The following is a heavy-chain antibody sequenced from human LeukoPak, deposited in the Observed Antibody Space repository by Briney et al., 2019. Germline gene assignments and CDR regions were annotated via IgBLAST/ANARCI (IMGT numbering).Heavy chain of an antibody. CDR1: GFTFDEYA. V-gene: IGHV3-9*01. D-gene: IGHD3-22*01. CDR3: AKDIVKYYDSSGYYSD. CDR2: ISWNSGSI. J-gene: IGHJ4*02. Sequence: GGSLRLSCAASGFTFDEYAMHWVRQAPGKGLEWDSGISWNSGSIGYADSVKGRFTISRDNAKNSLYLQMNSLRAEDTALYYCAKDIVKYYDSSGYYSDWGQGTLVTVSS.